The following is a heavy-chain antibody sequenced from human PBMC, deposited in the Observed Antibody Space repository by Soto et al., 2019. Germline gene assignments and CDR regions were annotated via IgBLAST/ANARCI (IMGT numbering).Heavy chain of an antibody. D-gene: IGHD7-27*01. V-gene: IGHV1-46*01. CDR3: ARVAHTGPYYYYGMDV. Sequence: ASVKVSCKASGYTFTSYYMHWVRQAPGQGLEWMGIINPSGGSTSYAQKFQGRVTMTRDTSTSTVYMELSSLRSEDTAVYYCARVAHTGPYYYYGMDVWGQGTTVTVSS. CDR2: INPSGGST. CDR1: GYTFTSYY. J-gene: IGHJ6*02.